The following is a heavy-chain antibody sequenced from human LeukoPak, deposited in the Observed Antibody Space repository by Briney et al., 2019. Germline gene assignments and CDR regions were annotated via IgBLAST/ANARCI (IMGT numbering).Heavy chain of an antibody. CDR3: AKVGSSWFRSYFDY. D-gene: IGHD6-13*01. CDR2: ISGSGGST. Sequence: GGSLRLSCAASGFTFSNYAMSWVRQAPGKGLEWVSAISGSGGSTYYPDSVKGRFTISRDNSNNTLYLQMNSLRAEDTAVYYCAKVGSSWFRSYFDYWGQGTLVTVSS. CDR1: GFTFSNYA. J-gene: IGHJ4*02. V-gene: IGHV3-23*01.